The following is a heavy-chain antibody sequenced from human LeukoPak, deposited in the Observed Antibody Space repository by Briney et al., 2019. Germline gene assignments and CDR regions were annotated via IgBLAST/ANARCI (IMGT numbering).Heavy chain of an antibody. J-gene: IGHJ5*02. D-gene: IGHD1-26*01. CDR1: GYTLTSYG. Sequence: GAPVKVSCKASGYTLTSYGISWVRQAPGQGLEWMGWISAYNGNTNYAQKLQGRVTMTTDTSTSTAYMELRSLRSDDTAVYYCVREVRGSPAWFDPWGQGTLVTVSS. CDR2: ISAYNGNT. V-gene: IGHV1-18*01. CDR3: VREVRGSPAWFDP.